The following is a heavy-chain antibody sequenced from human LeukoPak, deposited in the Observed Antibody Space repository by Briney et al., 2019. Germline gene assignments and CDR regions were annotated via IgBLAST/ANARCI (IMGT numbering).Heavy chain of an antibody. V-gene: IGHV3-7*03. J-gene: IGHJ4*02. CDR3: AGSLGYCTSNVCYLKY. D-gene: IGHD2-8*01. CDR1: GFTSSSYW. CDR2: IKQDGSEK. Sequence: GGSLTLSCAASGFTSSSYWMSWLRQAPGKGLEWVANIKQDGSEKYYVDSVKGRFTISRDNAKNSLYLQMNSLRVEDTAVYYCAGSLGYCTSNVCYLKYWGQGTLVTVSS.